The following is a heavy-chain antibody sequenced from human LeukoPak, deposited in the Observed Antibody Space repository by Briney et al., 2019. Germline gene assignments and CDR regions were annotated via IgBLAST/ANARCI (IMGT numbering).Heavy chain of an antibody. J-gene: IGHJ5*02. Sequence: GASVKVSCKTSGYTFTDYYTHWVRQAPGQGLEWMGWINPNSGGTNYAQKFQGRVAMTRDTSISTAYMELSRLRSDDTAVYYCARDGRGVAVAGTKGYNWFDPWGQGTLVTVSS. D-gene: IGHD6-19*01. CDR1: GYTFTDYY. V-gene: IGHV1-2*02. CDR3: ARDGRGVAVAGTKGYNWFDP. CDR2: INPNSGGT.